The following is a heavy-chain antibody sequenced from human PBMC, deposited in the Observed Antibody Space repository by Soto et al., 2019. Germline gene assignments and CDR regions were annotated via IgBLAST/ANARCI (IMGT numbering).Heavy chain of an antibody. V-gene: IGHV1-46*03. CDR3: AREIRSHYYYYYMDV. CDR1: GYTFTSYY. CDR2: INPSGGST. J-gene: IGHJ6*03. Sequence: PSVKVSCKASGYTFTSYYMHWVRQAPGQGLEWMGIINPSGGSTSYAQKFQGRVTMTRDTSTSTVYMELSSLRSEDTAVYYCAREIRSHYYYYYMDVWGKGTTVTVSS.